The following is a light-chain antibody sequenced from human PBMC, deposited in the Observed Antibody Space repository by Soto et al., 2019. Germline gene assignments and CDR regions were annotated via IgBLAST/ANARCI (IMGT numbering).Light chain of an antibody. CDR1: KSFLSGDGKTY. CDR2: KVS. Sequence: DVVITQSQFSRPSTLGRPPSFPCRSGKSFLSGDGKTYLNWFQQRPGQSPRRLIYKVSNRDSGVPDRFSGSGSGTDFTLKISRVEAEDVGVYYCMQGSQWPWTFGQGTKVEIK. J-gene: IGKJ1*01. V-gene: IGKV2-30*01. CDR3: MQGSQWPWT.